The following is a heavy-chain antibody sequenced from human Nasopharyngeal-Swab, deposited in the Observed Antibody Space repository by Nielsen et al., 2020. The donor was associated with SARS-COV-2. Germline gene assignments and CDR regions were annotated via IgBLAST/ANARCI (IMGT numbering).Heavy chain of an antibody. CDR1: GFSLSTSGVG. V-gene: IGHV2-5*02. CDR3: AHRPPGSWQQPYFDY. Sequence: SGPTLVKPTQTTTLTCTFSGFSLSTSGVGVGGSRQPPGKALEWLALIYWEDDKRYSPSLKSRLTITKDTSKNQVVLTMTNMDPVDTATYYCAHRPPGSWQQPYFDYWGQGTLVTVSS. CDR2: IYWEDDK. J-gene: IGHJ4*02. D-gene: IGHD2-15*01.